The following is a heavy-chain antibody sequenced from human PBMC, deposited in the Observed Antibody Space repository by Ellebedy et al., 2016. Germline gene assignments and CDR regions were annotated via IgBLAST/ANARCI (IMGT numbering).Heavy chain of an antibody. CDR1: GFTFRSYL. CDR3: ARDYYGSGSYSSD. J-gene: IGHJ4*02. Sequence: GESLKISCAASGFTFRSYLMTWIRQAPGKGLGWVSYISSSGSTIYYADSVKGRFTISRDNAKNSLYLRMNSLRAEDTAVYYCARDYYGSGSYSSDWGQGTLVTVSS. V-gene: IGHV3-48*04. D-gene: IGHD3-10*01. CDR2: ISSSGSTI.